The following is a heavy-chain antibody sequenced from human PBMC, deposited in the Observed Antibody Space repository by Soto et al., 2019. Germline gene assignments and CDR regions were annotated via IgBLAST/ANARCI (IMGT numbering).Heavy chain of an antibody. D-gene: IGHD2-8*01. CDR1: RDTFNDYA. V-gene: IGHV1-69*01. Sequence: QVQLVQSGAEVRKPGSSVKVSCRASRDTFNDYAITWVRQAPGQGLEWMGGIIPVLGTTKYAQTFQGRVTMTEDESTSTAYMELNSLTSDDRAVYYCAAGGTNGYIRWGQGTKVNVSS. CDR2: IIPVLGTT. J-gene: IGHJ4*02. CDR3: AAGGTNGYIR.